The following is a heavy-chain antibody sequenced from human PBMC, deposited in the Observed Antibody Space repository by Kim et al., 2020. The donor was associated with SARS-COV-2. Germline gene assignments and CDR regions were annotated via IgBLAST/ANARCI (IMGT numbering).Heavy chain of an antibody. J-gene: IGHJ5*02. CDR1: GGSISGYY. CDR3: VRGRGFDFWNDSLEGP. CDR2: IYFSGNT. D-gene: IGHD3-3*01. Sequence: SETLSLTCSVSGGSISGYYWSWIRQPPGKGPEWIGYIYFSGNTNYNPSLKSRLTISLDRSKNQVSLKLSSVTAADTAIYYCVRGRGFDFWNDSLEGPWGQGTLVTVSS. V-gene: IGHV4-59*13.